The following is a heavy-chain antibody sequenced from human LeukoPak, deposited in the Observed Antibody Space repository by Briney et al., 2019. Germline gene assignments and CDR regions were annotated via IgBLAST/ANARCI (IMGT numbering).Heavy chain of an antibody. Sequence: GASVKASCKASGYTFTGYYMHWVRPAPGQGLEWMGWLNPNSGGTNYAQKFQGRVTMTRDTSISTAYMELSRLRSDATAVYYCVYTGGAYYYGMDVWGQGTTVTVSS. CDR3: VYTGGAYYYGMDV. J-gene: IGHJ6*02. CDR2: LNPNSGGT. CDR1: GYTFTGYY. D-gene: IGHD3-16*01. V-gene: IGHV1-2*02.